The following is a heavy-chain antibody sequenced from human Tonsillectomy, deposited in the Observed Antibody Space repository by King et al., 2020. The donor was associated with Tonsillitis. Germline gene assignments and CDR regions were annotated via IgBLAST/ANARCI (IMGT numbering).Heavy chain of an antibody. CDR3: ATPPAYYYGSGSWG. CDR2: ISSSSSTI. V-gene: IGHV3-48*01. CDR1: GFTFSSYS. D-gene: IGHD3-10*01. J-gene: IGHJ4*02. Sequence: VQLVESGGGLVQPGGSLRLSCAASGFTFSSYSMNWVRQAPGKGLEWVSYISSSSSTIYYADSVKGRFTTSRDNAKNSLYLQMNSLRAEDTAVYYCATPPAYYYGSGSWGWGQGTLVTVSS.